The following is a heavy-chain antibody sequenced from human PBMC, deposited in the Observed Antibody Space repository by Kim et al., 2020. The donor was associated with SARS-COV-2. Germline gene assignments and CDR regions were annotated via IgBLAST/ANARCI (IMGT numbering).Heavy chain of an antibody. CDR3: ARTINAARWYFDL. V-gene: IGHV5-51*01. CDR2: IYPGDSDT. Sequence: GESLKISCKGSGYSFTSYWIGWVRQMPGKGLEWMGIIYPGDSDTRYSPSFQGQVTISADKSISTAYLQWSSLKAWDTAMYYCARTINAARWYFDLWGRGTLVTVSS. CDR1: GYSFTSYW. J-gene: IGHJ2*01.